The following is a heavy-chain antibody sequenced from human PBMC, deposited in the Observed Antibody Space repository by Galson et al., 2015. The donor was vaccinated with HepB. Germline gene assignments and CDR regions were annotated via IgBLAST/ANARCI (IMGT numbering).Heavy chain of an antibody. J-gene: IGHJ4*02. CDR2: ISAYNGNT. V-gene: IGHV1-18*01. D-gene: IGHD5-12*01. CDR3: ATWRGGQGPIKAFDY. CDR1: GYTFTSYG. Sequence: SVKVSCKASGYTFTSYGISWVRQAPGQGLEWMGWISAYNGNTNYAQKLQGRVTMTTDTSTSTAYMELRSLRSDDTAVYYCATWRGGQGPIKAFDYWGQGTLVTVSS.